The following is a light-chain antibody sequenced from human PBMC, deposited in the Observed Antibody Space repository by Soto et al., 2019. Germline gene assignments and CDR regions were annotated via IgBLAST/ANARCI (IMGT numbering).Light chain of an antibody. CDR3: QQSSSVPRT. Sequence: DIQMTQSPSLLSASIGDRVTITCRASQHIATSLSWFQHKVGKAPTLLIYGASALQSGVPSKFSGSGSGTHFTLTNSGLQPEDFATYYCQQSSSVPRTFGQGTRVDLK. CDR2: GAS. J-gene: IGKJ1*01. CDR1: QHIATS. V-gene: IGKV1-39*01.